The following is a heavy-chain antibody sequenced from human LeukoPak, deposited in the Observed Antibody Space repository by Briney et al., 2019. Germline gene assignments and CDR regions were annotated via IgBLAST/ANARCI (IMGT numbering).Heavy chain of an antibody. J-gene: IGHJ5*02. CDR1: GFTFNTCS. CDR3: ARGPSESSAWYDL. CDR2: VSSGSSYI. Sequence: GGSLRLSCVASGFTFNTCSMNWVRQAPGKGLEWVSFVSSGSSYIYYADSVKGRFTISRDNARNSLYLQMNSLRAEDTAVYYCARGPSESSAWYDLWGQGTLVTVSS. D-gene: IGHD6-19*01. V-gene: IGHV3-21*01.